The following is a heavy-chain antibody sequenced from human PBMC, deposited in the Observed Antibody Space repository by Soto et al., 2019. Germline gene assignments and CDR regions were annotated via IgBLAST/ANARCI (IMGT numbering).Heavy chain of an antibody. D-gene: IGHD2-8*01. J-gene: IGHJ4*02. Sequence: GGSLRLSCAASGFTFSSYGMHWVRQAPGKGLEWVAVMSYDGNNKYYADSVKGRFTVSRDNSRNTQYLQMNSLRVEDTAVYYCAKGFLSVGYCANGVCYHFDYWGQGTPVTVSS. CDR3: AKGFLSVGYCANGVCYHFDY. V-gene: IGHV3-30*18. CDR1: GFTFSSYG. CDR2: MSYDGNNK.